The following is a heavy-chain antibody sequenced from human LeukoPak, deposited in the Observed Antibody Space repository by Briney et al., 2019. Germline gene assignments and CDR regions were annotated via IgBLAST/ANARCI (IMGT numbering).Heavy chain of an antibody. Sequence: PGGSLRLSCAASGFTFGSYEMNWVRQAPGKGLEWVSYISSSGSTIYYADSVKGRFTTSRDNAKNSLYLQMNSLRAEDTAVYYCARATLRYFDWLFSLYFDYWGQGTLVTVSS. D-gene: IGHD3-9*01. CDR1: GFTFGSYE. CDR2: ISSSGSTI. J-gene: IGHJ4*02. V-gene: IGHV3-48*03. CDR3: ARATLRYFDWLFSLYFDY.